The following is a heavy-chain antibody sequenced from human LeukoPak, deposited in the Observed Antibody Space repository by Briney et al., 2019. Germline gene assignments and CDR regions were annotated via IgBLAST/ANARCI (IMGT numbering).Heavy chain of an antibody. D-gene: IGHD6-13*01. CDR2: INPSGGST. V-gene: IGHV1-46*01. Sequence: ASVKVSCKASGYTFTSYYMHWVRQAPGQGLEGMGIINPSGGSTSYAQKFQGRVTMTRDMSTSTVYMELSSLRSEDTAVYYCARGIAAGRDAFDIWGQGTMVTVSS. J-gene: IGHJ3*02. CDR1: GYTFTSYY. CDR3: ARGIAAGRDAFDI.